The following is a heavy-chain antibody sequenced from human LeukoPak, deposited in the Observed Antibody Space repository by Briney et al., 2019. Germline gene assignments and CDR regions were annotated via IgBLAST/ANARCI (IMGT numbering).Heavy chain of an antibody. J-gene: IGHJ4*02. CDR1: GGSISSYY. V-gene: IGHV4-59*01. Sequence: PSETLSLTCTVSGGSISSYYWSWIRQPPGKGLEWIGYIYYSGSTNCNPSLKSRVTISVDTSKNQFSLKLSSVTAADTAVYYCARVLDYLGYFDYWGQGTLVTVSS. CDR2: IYYSGST. D-gene: IGHD4/OR15-4a*01. CDR3: ARVLDYLGYFDY.